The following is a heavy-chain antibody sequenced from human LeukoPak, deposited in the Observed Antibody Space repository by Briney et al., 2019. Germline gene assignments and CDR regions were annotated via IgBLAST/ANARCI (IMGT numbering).Heavy chain of an antibody. CDR3: AKDHCSGGSCYHFDY. V-gene: IGHV3-30*18. CDR1: GLTLSFYG. Sequence: GGSLRLSCAASGLTLSFYGMHWVRQAPRRGLEWVAVISYDGSNKYYADSVKGRFTISRDNSKNTLYLQMNSLRAEDTAVYYCAKDHCSGGSCYHFDYWGQGTLVTVSS. CDR2: ISYDGSNK. D-gene: IGHD2-15*01. J-gene: IGHJ4*02.